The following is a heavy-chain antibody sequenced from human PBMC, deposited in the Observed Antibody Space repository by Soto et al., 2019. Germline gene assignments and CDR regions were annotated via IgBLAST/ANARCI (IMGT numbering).Heavy chain of an antibody. CDR3: ARLRYYDFWSGPNGMDV. D-gene: IGHD3-3*01. Sequence: PGESLKISCKGSGYRFTSYWIGWVRQLPGKGLEWMGIIYPGDSDTRYSPSFQGQVTISADKSISTAYLQWSSLKASDTAMYYCARLRYYDFWSGPNGMDVWGQGTTVTVTS. V-gene: IGHV5-51*01. CDR1: GYRFTSYW. J-gene: IGHJ6*02. CDR2: IYPGDSDT.